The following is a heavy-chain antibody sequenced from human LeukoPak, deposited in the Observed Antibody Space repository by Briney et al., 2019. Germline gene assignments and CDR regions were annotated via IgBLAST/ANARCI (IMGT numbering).Heavy chain of an antibody. D-gene: IGHD6-13*01. CDR3: ARDPPSDSNWYPDY. V-gene: IGHV3-7*01. J-gene: IGHJ4*02. Sequence: GGSLRLSCAASGFMFSAYWMSWVRQAPGKGLEWVANINQDGSHKNYVESVKGRFTVSRDNAKNLLYLQMNGLGAEDTATYYCARDPPSDSNWYPDYWGQGILVAVSS. CDR2: INQDGSHK. CDR1: GFMFSAYW.